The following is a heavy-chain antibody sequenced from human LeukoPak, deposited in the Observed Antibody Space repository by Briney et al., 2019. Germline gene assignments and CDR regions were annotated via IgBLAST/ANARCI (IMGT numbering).Heavy chain of an antibody. D-gene: IGHD3-22*01. V-gene: IGHV1-18*01. CDR1: GYTFTSYD. J-gene: IGHJ5*02. Sequence: ASVKVSCKASGYTFTSYDINWVRQAPGQGLEWMGWISAYNGNTKSAQMFQGRVIMTTDTSTNTAYMELRSLRADDTAMYYCARDPSYDSSGYPNWFDPWGQGTLVTVSS. CDR2: ISAYNGNT. CDR3: ARDPSYDSSGYPNWFDP.